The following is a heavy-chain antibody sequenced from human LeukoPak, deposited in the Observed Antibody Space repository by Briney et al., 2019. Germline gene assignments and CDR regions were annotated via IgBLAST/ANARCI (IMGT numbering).Heavy chain of an antibody. V-gene: IGHV3-66*01. J-gene: IGHJ4*02. D-gene: IGHD3-10*01. CDR1: GFTVSSKY. Sequence: PGGSLRLSCAASGFTVSSKYINWVRQAPGKGLEWVSLIYGSTSADYADSVKGRFTISRDNSKNTLYLQMNSLRAEDTAVYYCAKNVGRGVLYYFDYWGQGTLVTVSS. CDR3: AKNVGRGVLYYFDY. CDR2: IYGSTSA.